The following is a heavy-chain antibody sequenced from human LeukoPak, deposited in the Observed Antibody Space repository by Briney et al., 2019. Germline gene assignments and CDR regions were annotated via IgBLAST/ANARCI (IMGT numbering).Heavy chain of an antibody. CDR1: GFTISGYW. D-gene: IGHD1-1*01. J-gene: IGHJ4*02. CDR3: TTLTSFRERDIFRNY. CDR2: ISGDGSIT. V-gene: IGHV3-74*01. Sequence: PGGSLRLSCAASGFTISGYWMHWVRQAPGKGLVWVSRISGDGSITAYADSVKGRFTISRDNAKNTLYLQMNSLKTEDTAVHYCTTLTSFRERDIFRNYWGQGTLVTVSS.